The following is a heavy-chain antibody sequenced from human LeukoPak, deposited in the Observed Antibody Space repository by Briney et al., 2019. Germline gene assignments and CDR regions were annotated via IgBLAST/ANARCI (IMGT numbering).Heavy chain of an antibody. CDR3: ARVPAAHYYYYYMDV. CDR1: GFTFSSYG. D-gene: IGHD2-2*01. CDR2: IWYDGSNK. J-gene: IGHJ6*03. Sequence: GGSLRLSCAASGFTFSSYGMHWVRQAPGKGLEWVAVIWYDGSNKYYADSVKGRFTISRDNSKNTLYLQMNSLRAEDTAVYYCARVPAAHYYYYYMDVWGKGTTVTVSS. V-gene: IGHV3-33*01.